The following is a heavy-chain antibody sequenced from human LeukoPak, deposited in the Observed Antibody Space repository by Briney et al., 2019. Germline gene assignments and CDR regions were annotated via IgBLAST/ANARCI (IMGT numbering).Heavy chain of an antibody. Sequence: GGSLRLSCAASGFTFSSYWMSWVRQAPGKGLEWVANIKQDGSEKYYVDSVKGRFTISRDNAKNSLYLQMNSLRAEDTAVYYCAKDRAYYYGSGSYLYMDVWGKGTTVTISS. J-gene: IGHJ6*03. V-gene: IGHV3-7*01. CDR2: IKQDGSEK. CDR1: GFTFSSYW. D-gene: IGHD3-10*01. CDR3: AKDRAYYYGSGSYLYMDV.